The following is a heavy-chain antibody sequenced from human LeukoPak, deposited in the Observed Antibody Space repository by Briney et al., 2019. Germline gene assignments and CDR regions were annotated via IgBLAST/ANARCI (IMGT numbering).Heavy chain of an antibody. V-gene: IGHV4-4*02. CDR2: IYHSGTT. J-gene: IGHJ4*02. Sequence: SGTLSLTCDVSGGSISSSNWWSWVRQPPGKGLEWIGEIYHSGTTHYNPSLKSRVIISVDKSKNQFSLNLSSVTAADTAVYYCARLVVANPRAIDYWGQGTLVTVSS. CDR1: GGSISSSNW. D-gene: IGHD2-15*01. CDR3: ARLVVANPRAIDY.